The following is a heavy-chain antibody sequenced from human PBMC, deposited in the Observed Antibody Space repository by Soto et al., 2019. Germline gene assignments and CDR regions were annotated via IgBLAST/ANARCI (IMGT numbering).Heavy chain of an antibody. J-gene: IGHJ6*02. Sequence: GGSLRLSCAASGFTFSSYWMHWVRHAPGKGLVWVSRINSDGSSTSYGDSVKGRFTISRDNAKNTLYLQMNSLRAEDTAVYYCAREGRPFTIFSVRQAYYYGMDVWGQGTTVTVS. CDR2: INSDGSST. V-gene: IGHV3-74*01. D-gene: IGHD3-9*01. CDR1: GFTFSSYW. CDR3: AREGRPFTIFSVRQAYYYGMDV.